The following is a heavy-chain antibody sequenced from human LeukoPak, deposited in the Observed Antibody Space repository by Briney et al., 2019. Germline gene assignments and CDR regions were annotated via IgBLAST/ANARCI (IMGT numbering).Heavy chain of an antibody. J-gene: IGHJ4*02. D-gene: IGHD7-27*01. Sequence: PGRSLRLSCAASGFTFDDYAMHWVRQAPGKGLEWVSGISWNSGSIGYADSVKGRFTISRDNAKNSLYLQMNSLRAEDTALYYCAKDGGELGRDPYFDYWGQGTLVTVSS. CDR2: ISWNSGSI. V-gene: IGHV3-9*01. CDR3: AKDGGELGRDPYFDY. CDR1: GFTFDDYA.